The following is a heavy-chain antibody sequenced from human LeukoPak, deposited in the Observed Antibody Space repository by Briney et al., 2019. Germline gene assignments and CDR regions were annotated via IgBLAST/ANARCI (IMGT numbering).Heavy chain of an antibody. V-gene: IGHV4-59*01. CDR1: GGSISSYY. D-gene: IGHD3-16*01. CDR3: ARGGELLGYYYMDA. CDR2: IYYSGST. J-gene: IGHJ6*03. Sequence: SETLSLTCTVSGGSISSYYWSWIRQPPGRGLEWIGYIYYSGSTNYNPSLKSRVTISVDTSKNQFSLKLSSVTAADTAVYYCARGGELLGYYYMDAWGKGTTVTVSS.